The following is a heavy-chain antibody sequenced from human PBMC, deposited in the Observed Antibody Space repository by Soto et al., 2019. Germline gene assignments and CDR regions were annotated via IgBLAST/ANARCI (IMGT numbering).Heavy chain of an antibody. D-gene: IGHD2-15*01. CDR3: AHIEVSGSAFYI. CDR2: IDWDDDK. V-gene: IGHV2-70*04. Sequence: SGPTLVNPTQTLTLTCTFSGFSFTTSEMRVGWIRQPPGKALEWLARIDWDDDKFYSTSLKTRLTISKDTSKNRVVLTMTNMDPVDTATYYCAHIEVSGSAFYIWGQGTMVTVSS. J-gene: IGHJ3*02. CDR1: GFSFTTSEMR.